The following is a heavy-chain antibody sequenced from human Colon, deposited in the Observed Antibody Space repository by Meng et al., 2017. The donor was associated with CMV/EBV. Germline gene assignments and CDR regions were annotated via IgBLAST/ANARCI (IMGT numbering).Heavy chain of an antibody. Sequence: GESLKISCATSGFTFSDYSMNWVRQAPGKGLEWVSSISSSSTYIYYADSVKGRFTISRDNAKNSLYLQMNSLRVEDTAFYYCARHYFGSGSYPAYWGQGTLVTVSS. V-gene: IGHV3-21*01. CDR2: ISSSSTYI. CDR1: GFTFSDYS. D-gene: IGHD3-10*01. J-gene: IGHJ4*02. CDR3: ARHYFGSGSYPAY.